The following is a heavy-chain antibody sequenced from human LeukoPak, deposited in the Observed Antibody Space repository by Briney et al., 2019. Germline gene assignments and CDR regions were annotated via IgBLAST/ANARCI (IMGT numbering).Heavy chain of an antibody. J-gene: IGHJ4*02. CDR2: IYYSGST. CDR1: GGSISSYY. Sequence: KSSETLSLTCTVSGGSISSYYWSWIRQPPGKGLEWIGYIYYSGSTNYNPSLKSRVTISVDTSKNQFSLKLSSVTAADTAVYYCARVPRSGSLYFDYWGQGTLVTVSS. CDR3: ARVPRSGSLYFDY. V-gene: IGHV4-59*01. D-gene: IGHD1-26*01.